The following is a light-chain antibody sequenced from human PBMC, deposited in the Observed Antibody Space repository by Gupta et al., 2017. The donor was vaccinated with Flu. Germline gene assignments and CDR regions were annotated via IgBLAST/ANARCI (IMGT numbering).Light chain of an antibody. Sequence: SKDVGNDSYFSCDHQHPGKPPQLMIYDVGQWHSRVPDRFAGSKSANTASLTISALQAEDEADYSGCSYAASSTPWVFGGGTKLTVL. J-gene: IGLJ3*02. CDR1: SKDVGNDSY. CDR3: CSYAASSTPWV. V-gene: IGLV2-11*01. CDR2: DVG.